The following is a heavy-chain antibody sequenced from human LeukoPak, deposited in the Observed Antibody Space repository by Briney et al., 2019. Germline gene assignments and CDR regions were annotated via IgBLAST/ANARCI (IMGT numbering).Heavy chain of an antibody. J-gene: IGHJ4*02. D-gene: IGHD3-10*01. CDR3: ARDSDLRYFDY. Sequence: ASVKVSCKASGYTFTSYAMHWVRQAPGQRLEWMGWINAGNGNTKYSQKFQGRVTITSDTSASTAYMELSSLRSEDTAVYYCARDSDLRYFDYWGQGTLVTVSS. CDR1: GYTFTSYA. V-gene: IGHV1-3*01. CDR2: INAGNGNT.